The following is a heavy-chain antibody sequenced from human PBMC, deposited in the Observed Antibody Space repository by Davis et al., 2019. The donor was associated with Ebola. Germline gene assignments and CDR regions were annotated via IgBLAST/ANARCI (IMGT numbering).Heavy chain of an antibody. CDR3: VRGFLYVI. CDR2: ISWNSGSI. V-gene: IGHV3-9*01. J-gene: IGHJ3*02. Sequence: PGGSLRLSCAASGFTFCDYAMHWVRQAPGKGLEWVSGISWNSGSIGYADSVQGRFTISRDNAKNSLYLQMNSLRAEDTAVYYCVRGFLYVIWGQGTMVTVSS. D-gene: IGHD3-3*01. CDR1: GFTFCDYA.